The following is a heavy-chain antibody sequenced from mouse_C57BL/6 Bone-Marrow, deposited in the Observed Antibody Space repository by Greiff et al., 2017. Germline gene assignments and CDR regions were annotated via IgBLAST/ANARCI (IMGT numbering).Heavy chain of an antibody. D-gene: IGHD3-3*01. CDR1: GYTFTSYW. V-gene: IGHV1-61*01. Sequence: QVQLQQSGAELVRPGSSVKLSCKASGYTFTSYWMDWVKQRPGQGLEWIGNIYPSDSETHYNQKFKDKATLTVDKSSSTAYMQLSSLTSEDSAVYCCTSRASYALAMDYWGQGTSVTVSS. J-gene: IGHJ4*01. CDR2: IYPSDSET. CDR3: TSRASYALAMDY.